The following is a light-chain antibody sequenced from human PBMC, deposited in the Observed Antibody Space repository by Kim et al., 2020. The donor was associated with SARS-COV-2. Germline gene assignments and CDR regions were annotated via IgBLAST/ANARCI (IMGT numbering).Light chain of an antibody. Sequence: LSVSPGEKTTLSCRASQGVNSNLAWYQQKTGQAPRLLVYGASTRATGIPTRFSGSGSWTEFTLTISSLQSEDFAVYYCQEYNNLYTFCQGTKLEI. CDR3: QEYNNLYT. CDR1: QGVNSN. CDR2: GAS. J-gene: IGKJ2*01. V-gene: IGKV3-15*01.